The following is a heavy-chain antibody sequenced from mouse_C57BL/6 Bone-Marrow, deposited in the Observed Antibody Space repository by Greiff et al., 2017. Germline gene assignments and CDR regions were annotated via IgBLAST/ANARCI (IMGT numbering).Heavy chain of an antibody. CDR2: IDPENGDT. CDR1: GFNIKDDY. D-gene: IGHD1-1*01. J-gene: IGHJ1*03. Sequence: EVQLQQSGAELVRPGASVKLSCTASGFNIKDDYMHWVKQRPEQGLEWIGWIDPENGDTEYASKFQGKATITADTSSNTAYLQLSSLTSEDTAVYFCTTGCHYYGSSSFVWGTGTTVTVSS. CDR3: TTGCHYYGSSSFV. V-gene: IGHV14-4*01.